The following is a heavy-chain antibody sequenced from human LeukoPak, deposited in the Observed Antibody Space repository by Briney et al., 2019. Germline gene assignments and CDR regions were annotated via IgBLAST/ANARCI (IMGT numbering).Heavy chain of an antibody. CDR1: GFTVSSNY. V-gene: IGHV3-53*01. J-gene: IGHJ4*02. CDR2: IYSGGST. Sequence: GGSLRLSCAASGFTVSSNYMSWVRQAPGKGLEWVSVIYSGGSTYYADSVKGRFTISRDNSKDTLYLQMNSLRAEDTAVYYCASGLEIAALDYWGQGTLVTVSS. CDR3: ASGLEIAALDY. D-gene: IGHD6-13*01.